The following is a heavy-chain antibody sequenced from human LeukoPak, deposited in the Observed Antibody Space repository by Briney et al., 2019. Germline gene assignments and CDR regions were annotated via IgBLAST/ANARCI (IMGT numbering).Heavy chain of an antibody. J-gene: IGHJ6*03. D-gene: IGHD6-13*01. CDR2: ISSSGSTI. Sequence: GGSLRLSCAASGFTFSSYEMNWVRQAPGKGLEWVSYISSSGSTIYYADSVKGRFTISRDNSKNTLYLQMNSLRAEDTAVYYCAKTNNIAAAGRVYYYYYMDVWGKGTTVTISS. CDR3: AKTNNIAAAGRVYYYYYMDV. V-gene: IGHV3-48*03. CDR1: GFTFSSYE.